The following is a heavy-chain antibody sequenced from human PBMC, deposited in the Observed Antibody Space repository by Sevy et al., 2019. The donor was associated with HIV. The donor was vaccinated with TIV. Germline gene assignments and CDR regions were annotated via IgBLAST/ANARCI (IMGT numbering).Heavy chain of an antibody. CDR2: ISAYNGNT. J-gene: IGHJ4*02. Sequence: ASVKVSCKASGYTFTSYGISWVRQAPGQGLEWMGWISAYNGNTNYAQKLQGRVTMTTDTSTSTAYMELRSLGSDDTAVYYCARDRGAYDSSGYYKYYFDYWGQGTLVTVSS. D-gene: IGHD3-22*01. CDR1: GYTFTSYG. CDR3: ARDRGAYDSSGYYKYYFDY. V-gene: IGHV1-18*04.